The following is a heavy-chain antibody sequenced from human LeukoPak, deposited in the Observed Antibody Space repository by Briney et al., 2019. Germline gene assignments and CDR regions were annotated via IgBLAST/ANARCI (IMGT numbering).Heavy chain of an antibody. CDR3: ARAPGYYYYYMDV. J-gene: IGHJ6*03. Sequence: GSLRLSCAAPGFTFDDYGMSWVRQAPGKGLEWVSGINWNGGSTGYADSVKGRFTISRDNAKNSLYLQMNSLRAEDTALYYCARAPGYYYYYMDVWGKGTTVTVSS. V-gene: IGHV3-20*04. CDR2: INWNGGST. CDR1: GFTFDDYG.